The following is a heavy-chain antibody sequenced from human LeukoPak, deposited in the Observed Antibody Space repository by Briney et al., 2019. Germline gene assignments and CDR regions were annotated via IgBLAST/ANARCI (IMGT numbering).Heavy chain of an antibody. Sequence: GATVKVSCKASGYTFSGYYMHWVRQAPGQGLECMGWINSNSGGTNYAQTYQSRVNMTKDTSISTPYMELSTLRSDVTAVYTCARGRITMVRGAVGYNWFDPWGQGTLVTVSS. D-gene: IGHD3-10*01. CDR1: GYTFSGYY. CDR2: INSNSGGT. CDR3: ARGRITMVRGAVGYNWFDP. J-gene: IGHJ5*02. V-gene: IGHV1-2*02.